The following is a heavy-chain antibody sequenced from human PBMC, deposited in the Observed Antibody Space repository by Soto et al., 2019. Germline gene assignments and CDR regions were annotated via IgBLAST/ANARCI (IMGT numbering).Heavy chain of an antibody. CDR2: ISWNSGSI. CDR1: RFTFDDYA. CDR3: AKDLQDGYNHEGFDY. V-gene: IGHV3-9*01. D-gene: IGHD5-12*01. J-gene: IGHJ4*02. Sequence: PGGSLRLSCAASRFTFDDYAMHWVRQAPGKGLEWVSGISWNSGSIGYADSVKGRFTISRDNAKNSLYLQMNSLRAEDTALYYCAKDLQDGYNHEGFDYWGQGTLVTVSS.